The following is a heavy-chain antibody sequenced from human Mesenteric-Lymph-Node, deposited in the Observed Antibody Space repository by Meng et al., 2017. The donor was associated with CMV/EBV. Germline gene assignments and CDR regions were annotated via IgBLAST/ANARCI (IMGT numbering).Heavy chain of an antibody. CDR2: ISTGSSYI. CDR3: ARDQGGYNDFWSGYYMDY. J-gene: IGHJ4*02. V-gene: IGHV3-21*01. Sequence: GESLKISCAASGFTFSSYTMNWVRQAPGKGLEWVSSISTGSSYIYYADSVKGRFTISRDNAKNSLYLHMNSLRAEDTAVYYCARDQGGYNDFWSGYYMDYWGQGTLVTVSS. CDR1: GFTFSSYT. D-gene: IGHD3-3*01.